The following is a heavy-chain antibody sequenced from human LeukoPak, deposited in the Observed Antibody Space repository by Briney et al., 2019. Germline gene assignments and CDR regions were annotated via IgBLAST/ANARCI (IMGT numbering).Heavy chain of an antibody. CDR3: ARDNDYYDSSGYQYWFDP. CDR1: GGTFSSYA. D-gene: IGHD3-22*01. V-gene: IGHV1-69*13. J-gene: IGHJ5*02. CDR2: IIPIFGTA. Sequence: ASVKVSCKASGGTFSSYAISWVRQAPGQGLEWMGGIIPIFGTANYAQKFQGRVTITADESTSTAYMELSSLRSEDTAVYYCARDNDYYDSSGYQYWFDPWGQGTLVTVSS.